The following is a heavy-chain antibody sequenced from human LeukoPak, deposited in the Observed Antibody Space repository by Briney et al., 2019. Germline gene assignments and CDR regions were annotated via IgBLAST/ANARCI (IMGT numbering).Heavy chain of an antibody. D-gene: IGHD3-22*01. Sequence: GGSLRLSCAASGLTFDDYGMSWVRQGPGKGLEWVSSISKSSIYRYNADAVRGRFTISRDNAKNSLYLQMNSMRAEDTAVYYCASSRYDSSGYYGIIAYWGQGALGTVSS. CDR3: ASSRYDSSGYYGIIAY. CDR2: ISKSSIYR. CDR1: GLTFDDYG. V-gene: IGHV3-21*01. J-gene: IGHJ4*02.